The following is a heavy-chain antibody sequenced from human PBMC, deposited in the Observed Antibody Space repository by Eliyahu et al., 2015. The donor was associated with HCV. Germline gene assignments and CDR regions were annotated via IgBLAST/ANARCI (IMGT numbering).Heavy chain of an antibody. CDR2: IYYSGST. D-gene: IGHD4-17*01. J-gene: IGHJ1*01. Sequence: QVQLQESGPGLVKPSQTLSLTCTXSGGPISRGGYYWSWIRQHPGKGLGWIGYIYYSGSTYYNPSLKSRVTISVDTSKNQFSLKLSSVTAADTTVYYCARGLGPQTNDYGEGAGDEYFHHWGQGTLVTVSS. CDR1: GGPISRGGYY. CDR3: ARGLGPQTNDYGEGAGDEYFHH. V-gene: IGHV4-31*03.